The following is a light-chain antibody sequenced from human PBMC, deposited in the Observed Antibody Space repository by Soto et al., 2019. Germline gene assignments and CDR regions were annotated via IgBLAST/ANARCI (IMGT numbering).Light chain of an antibody. V-gene: IGKV3-15*01. CDR2: GAS. CDR1: HSVSSN. Sequence: KECRSTRSLSPGKKTTLSCRPSHSVSSNLAWYQQKPGQAPSLLIYGASTRATGTPARFSGSGSGTEFTLNISSLQSEDFAVYSCLLYIRWPLTFGGGSSGDIK. J-gene: IGKJ4*01. CDR3: LLYIRWPLT.